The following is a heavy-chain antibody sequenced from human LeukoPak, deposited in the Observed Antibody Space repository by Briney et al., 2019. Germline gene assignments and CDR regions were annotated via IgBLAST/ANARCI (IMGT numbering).Heavy chain of an antibody. CDR3: ASQANFYDSSGYFRP. Sequence: SQTLSLTCTVSGDSINSGGYYWTWIRQHPGRGLEWIGHIFYSGSTYYNPSLRSRATLSLDTSKNQFSLNLNSVTAADTAVYYCASQANFYDSSGYFRPWGQGTLVTVSS. J-gene: IGHJ1*01. CDR1: GDSINSGGYY. D-gene: IGHD3-22*01. CDR2: IFYSGST. V-gene: IGHV4-31*03.